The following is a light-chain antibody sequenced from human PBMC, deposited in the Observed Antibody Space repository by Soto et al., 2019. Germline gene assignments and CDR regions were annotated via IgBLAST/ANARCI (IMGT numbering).Light chain of an antibody. Sequence: QSALTQPASVSGSPGQSITISCTGTSSDVGGYNYVSWYQQQSGKAPKLMLHEVSNRPSGVSNRFSGSKSGNTASLTISGLQAEDEADYYCSSYTSSRAYVFGIGTKVTVL. CDR1: SSDVGGYNY. CDR2: EVS. V-gene: IGLV2-14*01. J-gene: IGLJ1*01. CDR3: SSYTSSRAYV.